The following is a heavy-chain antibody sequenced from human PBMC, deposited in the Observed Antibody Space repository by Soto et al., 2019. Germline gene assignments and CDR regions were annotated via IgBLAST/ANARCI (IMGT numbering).Heavy chain of an antibody. CDR2: INGDGSTT. CDR3: VREKRVGASTGRWFDP. D-gene: IGHD1-26*01. Sequence: EVQLVESGGGSVQPGGSLRLSCAVSGFTFSTYWMHWVRQAPGKGLVWVSRINGDGSTTTYADSVKGRFTISRDNAKNRLYRQVDSLRVEDTDGYYCVREKRVGASTGRWFDPWGQGTLVTVSS. V-gene: IGHV3-74*01. J-gene: IGHJ5*02. CDR1: GFTFSTYW.